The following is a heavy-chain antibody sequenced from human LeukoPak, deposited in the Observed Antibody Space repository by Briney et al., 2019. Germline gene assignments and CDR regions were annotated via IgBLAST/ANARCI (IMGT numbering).Heavy chain of an antibody. J-gene: IGHJ3*01. Sequence: PSETLSLTCAVSGYSITSGYYWAWIRQPPGKGLEFIGSIHHRGNSYYNPSLKSRVTISPDTSKNHLSLILTSATAADTAVYYCARDASLGSGPTDGFDLWGQGTLVTVSS. CDR3: ARDASLGSGPTDGFDL. CDR1: GYSITSGYY. D-gene: IGHD2-15*01. V-gene: IGHV4-38-2*01. CDR2: IHHRGNS.